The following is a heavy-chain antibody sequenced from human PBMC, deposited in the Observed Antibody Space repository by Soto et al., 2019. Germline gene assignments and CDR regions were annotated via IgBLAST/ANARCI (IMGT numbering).Heavy chain of an antibody. J-gene: IGHJ6*02. CDR3: AKDLVDCTSTTCYTDGMDV. V-gene: IGHV3-33*06. CDR1: RVTFSDYG. D-gene: IGHD2-2*02. Sequence: GVSLRLCCGASRVTFSDYGMHWVRQGPGTRLEWVALIWFDGSNKYYGDSVKGRFTISRDNSKNTLYLQMNSLRGEDTAVYYCAKDLVDCTSTTCYTDGMDVWGQGTTVTVSS. CDR2: IWFDGSNK.